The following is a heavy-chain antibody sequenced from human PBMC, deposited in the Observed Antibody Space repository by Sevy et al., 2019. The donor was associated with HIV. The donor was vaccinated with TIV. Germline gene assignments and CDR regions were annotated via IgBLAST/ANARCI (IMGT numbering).Heavy chain of an antibody. CDR3: ARYCTRTSPHKWFDP. CDR1: GGSISSGDYY. CDR2: IYYSGIT. J-gene: IGHJ5*02. Sequence: SETLSLTCSVSGGSISSGDYYWTWMRQSPGKGLEWIGYIYYSGITYYNPSLKSRVIISIDTVKNQFSLKLSSVTAADTAVYYCARYCTRTSPHKWFDPWGQGTLVTVSS. V-gene: IGHV4-30-4*01. D-gene: IGHD2-2*01.